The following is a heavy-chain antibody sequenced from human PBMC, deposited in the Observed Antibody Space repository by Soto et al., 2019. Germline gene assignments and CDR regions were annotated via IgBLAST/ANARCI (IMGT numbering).Heavy chain of an antibody. CDR3: AAGNYYGSGTYLRG. CDR1: GFTFGDYY. V-gene: IGHV3-11*01. Sequence: QVQLVESGGDLVKPGGSLRLSCAASGFTFGDYYMSWVRQAPGKGLEWVSSISGHGTTTYYADSVKGRFSIGRENAKNSLYLEMNSLRAEDTGVYYCAAGNYYGSGTYLRGWGQGTLVTVSS. J-gene: IGHJ4*02. CDR2: ISGHGTTT. D-gene: IGHD3-10*01.